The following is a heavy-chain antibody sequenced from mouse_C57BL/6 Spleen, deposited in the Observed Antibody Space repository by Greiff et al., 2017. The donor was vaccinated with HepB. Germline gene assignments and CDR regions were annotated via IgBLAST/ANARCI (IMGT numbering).Heavy chain of an antibody. CDR1: GYTFTSYW. CDR2: IHPSDSDT. J-gene: IGHJ2*01. CDR3: AIHSGSSLPCDY. D-gene: IGHD1-1*01. Sequence: QVQLQQPGAELVKPGASVKVSCKASGYTFTSYWMHWVKQRPGQGLEWIGRIHPSDSDTNYNQKFKGKATLTVDKSSSTAYMQLSSLTSEDAAVYSCAIHSGSSLPCDYWGQGTTLTVSS. V-gene: IGHV1-74*01.